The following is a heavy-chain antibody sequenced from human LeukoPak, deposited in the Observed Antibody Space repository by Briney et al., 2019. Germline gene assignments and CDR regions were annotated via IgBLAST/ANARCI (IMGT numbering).Heavy chain of an antibody. J-gene: IGHJ3*02. D-gene: IGHD6-13*01. Sequence: SETLSLTCTVSGGSISTYYWSWIRQPPGRGLEWIGYIYFTGSTNYNPSLQSRVTISVDTSKNQFSLKLTSLTAADTAVYYCARHCASGTCAFDIWGQGTMVTVSS. CDR1: GGSISTYY. V-gene: IGHV4-59*08. CDR2: IYFTGST. CDR3: ARHCASGTCAFDI.